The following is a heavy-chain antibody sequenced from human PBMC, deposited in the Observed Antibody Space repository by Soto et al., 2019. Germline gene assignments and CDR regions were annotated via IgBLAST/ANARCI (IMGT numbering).Heavy chain of an antibody. Sequence: QVQLVESGGGLVQPGGSLRLSCAASGFTFGDYEMSWIRQAAGKGPEWVSFLSRSGNTIYYADSVKGRFSISRDTSRNTLYLQMNSLRADDTAIYYCAKWSYLDYWGQGTRVTVSS. CDR2: LSRSGNTI. CDR3: AKWSYLDY. V-gene: IGHV3-11*01. D-gene: IGHD3-3*01. CDR1: GFTFGDYE. J-gene: IGHJ4*02.